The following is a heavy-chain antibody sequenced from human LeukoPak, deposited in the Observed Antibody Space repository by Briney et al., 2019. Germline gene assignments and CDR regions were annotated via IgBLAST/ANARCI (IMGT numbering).Heavy chain of an antibody. CDR3: ARAGVGYCSGGSCYSFRRPKDWFDP. CDR1: GGSFSGYY. CDR2: INHSGST. J-gene: IGHJ5*02. D-gene: IGHD2-15*01. Sequence: SETLSLTCAVYGGSFSGYYWSWIRQPPGKGLEWIGEINHSGSTNYNPSLKSRVTISVDTSKNQFSLKLSSVTAADTAVYYCARAGVGYCSGGSCYSFRRPKDWFDPWGQGTLVTVSS. V-gene: IGHV4-34*01.